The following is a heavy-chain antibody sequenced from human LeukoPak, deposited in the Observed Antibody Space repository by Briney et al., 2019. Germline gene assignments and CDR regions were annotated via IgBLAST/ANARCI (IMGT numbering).Heavy chain of an antibody. CDR2: IYYSGST. D-gene: IGHD3-16*01. J-gene: IGHJ4*02. CDR1: GGSISSYY. Sequence: SETLSLTCTVSGGSISSYYWSWIRQPPGKGLEWIGYIYYSGSTNYNPSLKSRVTISVDTSKNQFSLKLSSVTAADTAGNYWGPEGGGYFDYWGQGTLVTVSS. V-gene: IGHV4-59*01. CDR3: GPEGGGYFDY.